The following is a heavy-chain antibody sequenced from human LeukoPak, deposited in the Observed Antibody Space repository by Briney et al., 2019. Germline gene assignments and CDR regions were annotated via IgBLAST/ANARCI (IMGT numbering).Heavy chain of an antibody. V-gene: IGHV4-31*03. CDR3: ARDQKALHTFDH. CDR1: GGSISSGGYY. Sequence: SQTLSLTCTVSGGSISSGGYYWSWIRRHPGKGLEWIGYIYYSGSTYYNPSLKSRVTISVDTSKNQFSLKLSSVTAADTAVYYCARDQKALHTFDHWGQGTLVTVSS. J-gene: IGHJ4*02. CDR2: IYYSGST.